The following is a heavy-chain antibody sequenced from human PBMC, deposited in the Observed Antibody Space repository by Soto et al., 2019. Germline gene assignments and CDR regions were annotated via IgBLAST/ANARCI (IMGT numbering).Heavy chain of an antibody. J-gene: IGHJ3*02. D-gene: IGHD1-20*01. Sequence: GGSLRLSCAASGFTFSSYAMHWVLQAPGKGLEWVAVISYDGSNKYYADSVKGRFTISRDNSKNTLYLQMNSLRAEDTAVYYCALGRDYSWNGFDIWGQGTMVTVSS. CDR2: ISYDGSNK. CDR1: GFTFSSYA. CDR3: ALGRDYSWNGFDI. V-gene: IGHV3-30-3*01.